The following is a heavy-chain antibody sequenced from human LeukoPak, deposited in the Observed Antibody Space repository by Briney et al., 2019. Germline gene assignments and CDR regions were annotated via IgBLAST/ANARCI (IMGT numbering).Heavy chain of an antibody. CDR2: INPNSGGT. CDR1: GYTFTGYY. CDR3: ARGSGYCSSTSCSHIFDY. D-gene: IGHD2-2*01. Sequence: GASVKVSCKASGYTFTGYYMHWVRQAPGQGLEWMGWINPNSGGTNYAQKFQGRVTMTRDTSISTAYMELSRLRSDDTAVYYCARGSGYCSSTSCSHIFDYWGQGTLVTVSS. J-gene: IGHJ4*02. V-gene: IGHV1-2*02.